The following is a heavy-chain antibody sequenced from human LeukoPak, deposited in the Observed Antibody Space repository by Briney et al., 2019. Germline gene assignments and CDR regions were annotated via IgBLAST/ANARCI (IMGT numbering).Heavy chain of an antibody. CDR3: ARFDVGSYYYYMDV. CDR2: IYHSGST. J-gene: IGHJ6*03. D-gene: IGHD3-9*01. Sequence: SETLSLTCTVSGGSISSGGYYWSWIRQPPGKGLEWIGYIYHSGSTYYNPSLKSRVTISVDRSKNQFSLKLSSVTAADTAVYYCARFDVGSYYYYMDVWGKGTTVTVSS. CDR1: GGSISSGGYY. V-gene: IGHV4-30-2*01.